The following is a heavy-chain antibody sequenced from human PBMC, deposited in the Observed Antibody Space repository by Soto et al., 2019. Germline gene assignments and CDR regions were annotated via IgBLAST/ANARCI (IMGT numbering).Heavy chain of an antibody. CDR3: AKGGRHYDFWSGYPLAFDD. CDR1: GFTFSNYV. Sequence: GSLRLSCAASGFTFSNYVMTWVRQAPGKGLEWVSAISGSGDSTYYADSVKGRFTISRDNSKNTLYLQMDSLRAEDTAVYYCAKGGRHYDFWSGYPLAFDDWGQGTLVTVSS. CDR2: ISGSGDST. D-gene: IGHD3-3*01. V-gene: IGHV3-23*01. J-gene: IGHJ4*02.